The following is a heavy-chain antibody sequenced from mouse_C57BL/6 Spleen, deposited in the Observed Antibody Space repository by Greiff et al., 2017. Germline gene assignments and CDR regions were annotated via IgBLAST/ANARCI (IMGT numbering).Heavy chain of an antibody. CDR3: ARGVYDGYYVWYFDV. V-gene: IGHV3-6*01. CDR2: ISYDGSN. CDR1: GYSITSGYY. Sequence: EVKLMESGPGLVKPSQSLSLTCSVTGYSITSGYYWNWIRQFPGNKLEWMGYISYDGSNNYNPSLKNRISITRDTSKNQFFRKLNSVTTEDTATYYCARGVYDGYYVWYFDVWGTGTTVTVSS. D-gene: IGHD2-3*01. J-gene: IGHJ1*03.